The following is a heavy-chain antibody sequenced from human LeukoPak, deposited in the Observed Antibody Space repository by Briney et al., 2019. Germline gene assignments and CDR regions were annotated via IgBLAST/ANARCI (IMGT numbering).Heavy chain of an antibody. Sequence: ASVKVSCKASGYTFTDYFIHWVRQAPGQGLEWMGWINPNIGDASYAQKFQDRVTMTRDRSINTAYMELSRLTSDDTAVYYCARMALDGGDSIGFDSWGQGTLVTVST. CDR2: INPNIGDA. D-gene: IGHD2-21*02. CDR3: ARMALDGGDSIGFDS. V-gene: IGHV1-2*02. CDR1: GYTFTDYF. J-gene: IGHJ5*01.